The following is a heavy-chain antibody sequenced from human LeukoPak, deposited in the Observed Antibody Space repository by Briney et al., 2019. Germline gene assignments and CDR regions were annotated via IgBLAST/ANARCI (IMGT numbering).Heavy chain of an antibody. Sequence: GGSLRLSCTASGFTFGDYAMSWVRQAPGKGLEWVGFIRCKAYGGTTEYAASVKGRFTISRDDSKSIAYLQMNSLKTEDTAVYYCTRSPVAAAGTWFDYWGQGTLVTVSS. CDR2: IRCKAYGGTT. CDR1: GFTFGDYA. D-gene: IGHD6-13*01. V-gene: IGHV3-49*04. CDR3: TRSPVAAAGTWFDY. J-gene: IGHJ4*02.